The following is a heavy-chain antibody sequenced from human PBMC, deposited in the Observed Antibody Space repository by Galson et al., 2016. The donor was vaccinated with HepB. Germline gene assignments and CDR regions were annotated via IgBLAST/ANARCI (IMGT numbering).Heavy chain of an antibody. V-gene: IGHV3-30-3*01. D-gene: IGHD5-24*01. Sequence: SLRLSCAASGFTFDNHWMHWVRQAPGKGLDWVAVISKTGDTTFYGDSVKGRFTISRDNSKNTVDLQIHSLRAEDTAVYYCARAPLEMATIQRGYFDYWGQGTLVTVSS. CDR2: ISKTGDTT. J-gene: IGHJ4*02. CDR3: ARAPLEMATIQRGYFDY. CDR1: GFTFDNHW.